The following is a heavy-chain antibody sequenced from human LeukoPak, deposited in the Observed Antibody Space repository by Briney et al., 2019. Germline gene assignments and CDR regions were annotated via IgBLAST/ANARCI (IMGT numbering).Heavy chain of an antibody. CDR1: GGSLSPYY. J-gene: IGHJ5*02. CDR2: IYSSGTT. V-gene: IGHV4-4*07. D-gene: IGHD5-24*01. CDR3: ARQRDGYNPNWFDP. Sequence: SETLSLTCTISGGSLSPYYWNWIRQPAGKGLEWIGRIYSSGTTNYNPSLRSRVSISVDTSKNQFSLKLSSVTAADTAVYYCARQRDGYNPNWFDPWGQGTLVTVSS.